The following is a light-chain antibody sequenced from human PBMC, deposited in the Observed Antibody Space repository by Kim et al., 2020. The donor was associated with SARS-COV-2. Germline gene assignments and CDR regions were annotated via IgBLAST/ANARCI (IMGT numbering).Light chain of an antibody. CDR2: DVN. V-gene: IGLV2-14*01. CDR1: SSDVGGYNY. CDR3: KSYTASTTWV. J-gene: IGLJ3*02. Sequence: QSVLTQPASVSGSPGQSITISCTGTSSDVGGYNYVSWYQQHPGKAPKLMIYDVNKRPSGVSSRFSGSKSGNTASLTISGLQAEDEADYYCKSYTASTTWVFGGGTQLTVL.